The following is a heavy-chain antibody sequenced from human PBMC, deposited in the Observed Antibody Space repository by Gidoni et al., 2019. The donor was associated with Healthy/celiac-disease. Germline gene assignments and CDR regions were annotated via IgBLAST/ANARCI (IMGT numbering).Heavy chain of an antibody. D-gene: IGHD5-12*01. Sequence: EVQLVESGGGLVKPGGSLRLSCAASGFTFSSYSMNWVRQAPGKGLEWVSSISSSSSYIYYADSVKGRFTISRDNAKNSLYLQMNSLRAEDTAVYYCARDQSYSGYDFYYFDYWGQGTLVTVSS. CDR2: ISSSSSYI. CDR1: GFTFSSYS. V-gene: IGHV3-21*01. CDR3: ARDQSYSGYDFYYFDY. J-gene: IGHJ4*02.